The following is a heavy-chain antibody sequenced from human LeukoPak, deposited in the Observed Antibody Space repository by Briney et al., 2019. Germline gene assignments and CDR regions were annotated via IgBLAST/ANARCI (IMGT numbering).Heavy chain of an antibody. CDR3: ARDPQLVRAFDI. V-gene: IGHV4-59*12. CDR1: GGSISSYY. D-gene: IGHD3-10*01. Sequence: SETLSLTCTVPGGSISSYYWSWIRQPPGKGLEWIGYIYYSGSTNYNPSLKSRVTISVDTSKNQFSLKLSSVTAADTAVYYCARDPQLVRAFDIWGQGTMVTVSS. J-gene: IGHJ3*02. CDR2: IYYSGST.